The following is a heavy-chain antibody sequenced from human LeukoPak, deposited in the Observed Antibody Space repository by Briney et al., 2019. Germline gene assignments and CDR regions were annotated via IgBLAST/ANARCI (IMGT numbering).Heavy chain of an antibody. Sequence: GGSLRLYCASSGFTYSSYAMHGARHSLGKGLEGVAVMSYDGFNKHYAVSVKGRFTISRVNSKNTLYLQMNSLRAEDTAVYYCAKTKGYSYGYYFDYWGQGTLVTVSS. V-gene: IGHV3-30*18. D-gene: IGHD5-18*01. CDR1: GFTYSSYA. J-gene: IGHJ4*02. CDR2: MSYDGFNK. CDR3: AKTKGYSYGYYFDY.